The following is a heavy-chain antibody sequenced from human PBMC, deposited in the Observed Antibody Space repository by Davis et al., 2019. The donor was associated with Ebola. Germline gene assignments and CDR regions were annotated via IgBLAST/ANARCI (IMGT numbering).Heavy chain of an antibody. D-gene: IGHD6-13*01. Sequence: MPSETLSLTCTVSGGSISSYYWSWIRQPPGKGLEWIGYIYYSGSTNYNPSLKSRVTISVDTSKNQFSPKLSSVTAADTAVYYCARRFSSPFFDPWGQGTMVTVSS. CDR1: GGSISSYY. CDR2: IYYSGST. J-gene: IGHJ5*02. V-gene: IGHV4-59*01. CDR3: ARRFSSPFFDP.